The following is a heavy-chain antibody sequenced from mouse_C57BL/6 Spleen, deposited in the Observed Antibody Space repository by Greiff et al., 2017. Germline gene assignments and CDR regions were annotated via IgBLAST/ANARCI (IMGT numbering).Heavy chain of an antibody. J-gene: IGHJ3*01. CDR3: ARHEDYGNYQFAY. Sequence: DVMLVESGGDLVKPGGSLKLSCAASGFTFSSYGMSWVRQTPDKRLEWVATISSGGSYTYYPDSVKGRFTISRDNAKNTLYLQMSSLKSEDTAMYYCARHEDYGNYQFAYWGQGTLVTVSA. V-gene: IGHV5-6*02. D-gene: IGHD2-1*01. CDR2: ISSGGSYT. CDR1: GFTFSSYG.